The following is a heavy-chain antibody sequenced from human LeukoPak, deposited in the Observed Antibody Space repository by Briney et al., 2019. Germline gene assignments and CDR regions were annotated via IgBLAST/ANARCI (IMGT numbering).Heavy chain of an antibody. V-gene: IGHV4-61*02. CDR1: GGSISSGSYY. CDR3: ASTPGYSYVNY. D-gene: IGHD5-18*01. J-gene: IGHJ4*02. CDR2: IYTSGST. Sequence: SETLSLTCTVSGGSISSGSYYWNWLRQPAGKGLEWIGRIYTSGSTNYNPSLKSRVTISVDKSKNQFSLKLSSVTAADTAVYYCASTPGYSYVNYWGQGTLVTVSS.